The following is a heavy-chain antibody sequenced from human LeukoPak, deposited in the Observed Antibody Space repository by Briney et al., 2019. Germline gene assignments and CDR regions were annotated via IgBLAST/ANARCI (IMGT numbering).Heavy chain of an antibody. CDR3: ARARAVAGTMGLEY. CDR1: GGAFSSYA. CDR2: IIPIFGTA. J-gene: IGHJ4*02. V-gene: IGHV1-69*06. D-gene: IGHD6-19*01. Sequence: ASVKVSCKASGGAFSSYAISWVRQAPGQGLEWMGGIIPIFGTANYAQKFQGRVTITADKSTSTAYMELSSLRSEDTAVYYCARARAVAGTMGLEYWGQGTLVTVSS.